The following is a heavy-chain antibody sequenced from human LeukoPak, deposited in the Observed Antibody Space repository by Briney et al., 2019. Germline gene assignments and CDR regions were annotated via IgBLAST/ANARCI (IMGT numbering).Heavy chain of an antibody. V-gene: IGHV4-39*01. D-gene: IGHD3-10*01. CDR1: GGSISSSSYY. Sequence: SETLSLTCTDSGGSISSSSYYWGWIRQPPGKGLEWIADIYYSVSTYYNPSLKSRVTISADTSKNQFSLKLSSVTAADTAVYYCARRVEVRGVINERLYYFDYWGQGTLVTVST. J-gene: IGHJ4*02. CDR3: ARRVEVRGVINERLYYFDY. CDR2: IYYSVST.